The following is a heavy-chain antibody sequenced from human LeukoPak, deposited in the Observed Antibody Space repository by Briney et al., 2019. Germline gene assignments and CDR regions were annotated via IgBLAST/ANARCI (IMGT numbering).Heavy chain of an antibody. V-gene: IGHV4-39*07. CDR2: IYYSGST. CDR3: ASRGGCSSTSCYNWFDP. D-gene: IGHD2-2*01. Sequence: PSETLSLTCTVSGGSISSSSYYWGWIRQPPGKGLEWIGSIYYSGSTYYNPSLKSRVTISVDTSKNQFSLKLSSVTAADTAVYYYASRGGCSSTSCYNWFDPWGQGTLVTVSS. CDR1: GGSISSSSYY. J-gene: IGHJ5*02.